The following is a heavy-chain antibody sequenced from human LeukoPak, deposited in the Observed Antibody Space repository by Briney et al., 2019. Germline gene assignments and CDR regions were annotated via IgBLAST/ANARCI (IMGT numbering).Heavy chain of an antibody. CDR1: GFTVSSNS. CDR2: IYSDNT. CDR3: ARDSAHAFDI. J-gene: IGHJ3*02. Sequence: GGSLRLSCTVSGFTVSSNSMSWVRQAPGKGLEWVSFIYSDNTHYSDSVKGRFTISRDNAKNTLYLQTNSLRAEDTAVYYCARDSAHAFDIWGQGTMVTVSS. V-gene: IGHV3-53*01.